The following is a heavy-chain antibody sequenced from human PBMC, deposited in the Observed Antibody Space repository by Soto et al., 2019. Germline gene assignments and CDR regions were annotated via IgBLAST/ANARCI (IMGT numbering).Heavy chain of an antibody. CDR3: ARSGYSYGPNPLLY. V-gene: IGHV4-31*03. CDR2: IYYSGST. J-gene: IGHJ4*02. D-gene: IGHD5-18*01. CDR1: GGSISSGGYY. Sequence: QVQLQESGPGLVKPSQTLSLTCTVSGGSISSGGYYWSWIRQHPGKGLEWIGYIYYSGSTHYNPSLKSRVTISVDTSKNQFSRKLSSVTAADTAVYYCARSGYSYGPNPLLYWGQGTLVTVYS.